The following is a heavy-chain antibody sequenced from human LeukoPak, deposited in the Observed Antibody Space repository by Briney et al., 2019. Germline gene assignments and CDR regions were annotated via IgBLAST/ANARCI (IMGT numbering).Heavy chain of an antibody. J-gene: IGHJ3*01. CDR2: VYSAGNT. D-gene: IGHD3-22*01. CDR3: AREKYNDSGPDAYDV. V-gene: IGHV3-23*05. Sequence: PGGSLRLSCVASGFTFSSYAMSWVRQTPGKGLEWVSAVYSAGNTFYADSVKARFTISRDKSKNTLYLQMGRLAAEDTAVYYCAREKYNDSGPDAYDVWGQGTLVFVSS. CDR1: GFTFSSYA.